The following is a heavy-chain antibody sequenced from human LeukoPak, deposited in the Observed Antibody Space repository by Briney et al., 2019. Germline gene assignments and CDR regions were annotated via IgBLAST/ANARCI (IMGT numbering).Heavy chain of an antibody. CDR2: ISYDGSNK. J-gene: IGHJ4*02. CDR3: ARSPIAAAGIFEYYFDY. Sequence: GRSLRLSCAASGFTFSSYAMHWVRQAPGKGLEWVAVISYDGSNKYYADSVKGRFTISRDNSKNTLYLQMNSLRAEDTAVYYCARSPIAAAGIFEYYFDYWGQGTLVTVSS. D-gene: IGHD6-13*01. CDR1: GFTFSSYA. V-gene: IGHV3-30*14.